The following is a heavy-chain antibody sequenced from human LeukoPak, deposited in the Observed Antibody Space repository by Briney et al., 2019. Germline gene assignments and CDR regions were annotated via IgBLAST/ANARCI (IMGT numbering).Heavy chain of an antibody. J-gene: IGHJ4*02. CDR1: GGSISSGSYS. V-gene: IGHV4-30-2*01. CDR2: IYHSGST. D-gene: IGHD6-19*01. CDR3: ASAAGWLRFDF. Sequence: SETLSLTCAVSGGSISSGSYSWSWIRQPPGKGLEWIGYIYHSGSTYYNPSLKSRVTISVDRSKNQFSLNLSSVTAADTAVYYCASAAGWLRFDFWGQGTLVTVPS.